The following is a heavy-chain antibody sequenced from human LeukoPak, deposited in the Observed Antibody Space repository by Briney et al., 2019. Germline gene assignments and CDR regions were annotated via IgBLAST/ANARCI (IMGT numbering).Heavy chain of an antibody. V-gene: IGHV3-15*01. CDR3: ARDKGTSYLSSFDY. J-gene: IGHJ4*02. CDR1: GFTFSNAW. Sequence: GGSLRLSCAASGFTFSNAWMSWVRQAPGKGLEWVGRIKSKTDGGTTDYAAPVKGRFTISRDNSKNTLYLQMNSLRAADTAVYYCARDKGTSYLSSFDYWGQGTLVTVSS. D-gene: IGHD6-6*01. CDR2: IKSKTDGGTT.